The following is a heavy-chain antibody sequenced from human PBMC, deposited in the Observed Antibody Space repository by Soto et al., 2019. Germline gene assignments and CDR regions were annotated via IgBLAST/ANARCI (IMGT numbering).Heavy chain of an antibody. D-gene: IGHD3-10*01. Sequence: ASVKVSCKVSGYTLTGLSMHWVRRAPGKGLEWMGGFDPEDGETIYAQKFQGRVTMTEDTSTDTAYMELSSLRSEDTAVYYCATYGSVTVYYYCGMDVWGQGTTVTVYS. V-gene: IGHV1-24*01. CDR2: FDPEDGET. J-gene: IGHJ6*02. CDR3: ATYGSVTVYYYCGMDV. CDR1: GYTLTGLS.